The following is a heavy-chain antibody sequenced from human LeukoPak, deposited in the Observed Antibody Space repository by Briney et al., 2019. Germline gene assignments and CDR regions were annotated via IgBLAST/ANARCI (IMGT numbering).Heavy chain of an antibody. J-gene: IGHJ5*02. CDR1: GFIFSSYS. Sequence: PGGSLRLSCAASGFIFSSYSMSWVRQAPGKGLEWVSVITGSGGNTYYADSVKGRFTISRDNSKNTLYLQMNSLRVEDTAVYYCSRGPNWFDPWGQGTLVTVSS. V-gene: IGHV3-23*01. CDR2: ITGSGGNT. CDR3: SRGPNWFDP.